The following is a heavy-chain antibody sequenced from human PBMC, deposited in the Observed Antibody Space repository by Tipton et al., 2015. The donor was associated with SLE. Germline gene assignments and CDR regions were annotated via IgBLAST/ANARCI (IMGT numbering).Heavy chain of an antibody. CDR3: AKDRIGSRKLLES. Sequence: GSLRLSCAASGFTFSNYAMSWVRQAPGKGLEWVSAISDRSTFTNYADSVKGRFTISRDNSKNTLFLEMNSLRAEDTAVYYCAKDRIGSRKLLESWGQGTLVTVSS. CDR2: ISDRSTFT. V-gene: IGHV3-23*01. J-gene: IGHJ4*02. CDR1: GFTFSNYA. D-gene: IGHD6-6*01.